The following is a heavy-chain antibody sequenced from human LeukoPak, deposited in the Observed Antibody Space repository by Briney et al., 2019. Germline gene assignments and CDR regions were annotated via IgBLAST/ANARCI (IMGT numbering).Heavy chain of an antibody. CDR3: AKTAVAGTSVYFDY. CDR1: GFTFSSYG. CDR2: ISYDGSNK. Sequence: GRSLTLSCAASGFTFSSYGMHWVRQAPGKGLEWVAVISYDGSNKYYADSVKGRFTISRDNSKNTLYLQMNSLRAEDTAVYYCAKTAVAGTSVYFDYWGQGTLVTVSS. D-gene: IGHD6-19*01. J-gene: IGHJ4*02. V-gene: IGHV3-30*18.